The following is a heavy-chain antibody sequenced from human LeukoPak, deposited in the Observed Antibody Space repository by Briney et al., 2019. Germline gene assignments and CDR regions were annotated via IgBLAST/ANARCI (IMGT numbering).Heavy chain of an antibody. CDR1: GFTFSNYW. CDR3: VSQQLAPP. Sequence: PGGSLRLSCAASGFTFSNYWMSWVRQAPGKGLEWVANIEEDGAREDYVDSVRGRFTVSRDNANNSVYLQMNSLRAEDTAVYYCVSQQLAPPWGQGTLVTVSS. D-gene: IGHD5-24*01. CDR2: IEEDGARE. V-gene: IGHV3-7*01. J-gene: IGHJ5*02.